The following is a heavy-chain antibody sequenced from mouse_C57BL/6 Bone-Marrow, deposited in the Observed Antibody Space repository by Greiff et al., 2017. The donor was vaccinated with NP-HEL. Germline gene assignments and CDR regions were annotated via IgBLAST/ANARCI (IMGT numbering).Heavy chain of an antibody. V-gene: IGHV1-82*01. CDR2: IYPGDGDT. Sequence: QVQLQESGPELVKPGASVKISCKASGYAFSSSWMNWVKQRPGQGLEWIGRIYPGDGDTNYNGKFKGKATLTADKSSSTAYMQLSSLTSEDSAVYFGARSVTTVVHYYFDDWGQGTTLTVSS. CDR3: ARSVTTVVHYYFDD. D-gene: IGHD1-1*01. J-gene: IGHJ2*01. CDR1: GYAFSSSW.